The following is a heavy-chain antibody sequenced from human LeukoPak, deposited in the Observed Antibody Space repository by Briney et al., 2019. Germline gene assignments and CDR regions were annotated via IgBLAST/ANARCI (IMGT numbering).Heavy chain of an antibody. CDR2: ISGSGDKT. Sequence: GGSLRLSCAASGFTFSSNGMSWVRKAPGKGLEWVSSISGSGDKTYYADSVKGRFTISRDNSKSTMHLQMNSLRAGDTAVYHCAKTNGYYDLWGQGTLVIVSS. J-gene: IGHJ4*02. CDR1: GFTFSSNG. CDR3: AKTNGYYDL. D-gene: IGHD3-22*01. V-gene: IGHV3-23*01.